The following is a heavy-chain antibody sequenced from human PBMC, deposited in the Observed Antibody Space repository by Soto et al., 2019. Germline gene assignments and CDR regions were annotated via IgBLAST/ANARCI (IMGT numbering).Heavy chain of an antibody. CDR3: ARVQGRSWYGGFVRYWYFDL. V-gene: IGHV1-69*12. J-gene: IGHJ2*01. D-gene: IGHD6-13*01. CDR2: IIPIFGTA. Sequence: QVQLVQSGAEVKKPGSSVKVSCKASGGTFSSYAISWVRQAPGQGLEWMGGIIPIFGTANYAQKFQGRVTITADESTSTAYVELSSRRSEDTAVYYCARVQGRSWYGGFVRYWYFDLWGRGTLVTVSS. CDR1: GGTFSSYA.